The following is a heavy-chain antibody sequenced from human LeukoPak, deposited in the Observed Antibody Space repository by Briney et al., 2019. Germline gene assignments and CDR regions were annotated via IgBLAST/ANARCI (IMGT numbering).Heavy chain of an antibody. Sequence: GGSLRLSCAASGFTFSEYALVWVRQAPGKGLEWVAASSSGGANTLYADAVKGRFTISRDNSKNTLYLQMDSLRAEDTAVYFCGRDPNGDYVGAFEFWGHGTMVTVSS. J-gene: IGHJ3*01. V-gene: IGHV3-23*01. CDR2: SSSGGANT. CDR3: GRDPNGDYVGAFEF. D-gene: IGHD4-17*01. CDR1: GFTFSEYA.